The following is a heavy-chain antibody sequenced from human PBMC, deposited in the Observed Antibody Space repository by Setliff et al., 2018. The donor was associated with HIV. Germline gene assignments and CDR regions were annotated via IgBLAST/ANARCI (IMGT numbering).Heavy chain of an antibody. D-gene: IGHD2-21*02. Sequence: SETLSLTCTVSGGSINNYFWSWIRQPPGKGLESIGSIYYSGSTYYNPSLKSRVTISVDTSKNQFSLKLSSVTAADTAVYYCAGSIVVVTAAPLTWGQGTLVTVSS. J-gene: IGHJ5*02. V-gene: IGHV4-59*05. CDR2: IYYSGST. CDR1: GGSINNYF. CDR3: AGSIVVVTAAPLT.